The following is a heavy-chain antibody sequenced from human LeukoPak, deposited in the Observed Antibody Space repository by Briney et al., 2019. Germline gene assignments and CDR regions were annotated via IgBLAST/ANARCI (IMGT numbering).Heavy chain of an antibody. CDR2: ISDDSSFT. CDR3: AKGRCSGVGCDSFHS. V-gene: IGHV3-23*01. Sequence: GGSLRLSCVASGLRFRSYAMNWVRQAPGKGLGCISTISDDSSFTYYADSVKGRSAISRDDSKNTLYLQMNNLKVEDTAVYYCAKGRCSGVGCDSFHSWGQGALVTVSS. D-gene: IGHD2-15*01. CDR1: GLRFRSYA. J-gene: IGHJ4*02.